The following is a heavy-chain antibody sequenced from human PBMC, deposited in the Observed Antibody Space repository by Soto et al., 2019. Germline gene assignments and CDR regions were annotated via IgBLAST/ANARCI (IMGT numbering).Heavy chain of an antibody. Sequence: TPSVTRRVEGRRLRDYCGGWIRQPPGKGLEWIGEIDHSGYTNYNPSLKSRVTISVDTSKNQFSLRLTSVTAADTAVYYCARVRDWFDPWGQGPLGSVSS. V-gene: IGHV4-34*01. CDR1: GRRLRDYC. J-gene: IGHJ5*02. CDR2: IDHSGYT. CDR3: ARVRDWFDP. D-gene: IGHD3-3*01.